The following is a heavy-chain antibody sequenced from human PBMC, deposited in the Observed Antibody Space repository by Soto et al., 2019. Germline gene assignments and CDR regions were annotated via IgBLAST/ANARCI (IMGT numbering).Heavy chain of an antibody. CDR2: ISYDGSNK. J-gene: IGHJ6*02. CDR3: AKDYVCSGGSCYSGYYYGMDV. CDR1: GFTFSSYG. D-gene: IGHD2-15*01. Sequence: GGSLRLSCAASGFTFSSYGMHWVRQAPGKGLEWVAVISYDGSNKYYADSVKGRFTISRDNSKNTLYLQMNSLRAEDTAVYYCAKDYVCSGGSCYSGYYYGMDVWDQGTTVTVSS. V-gene: IGHV3-30*18.